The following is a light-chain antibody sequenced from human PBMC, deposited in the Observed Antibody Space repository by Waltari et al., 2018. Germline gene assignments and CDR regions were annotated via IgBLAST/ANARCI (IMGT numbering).Light chain of an antibody. CDR2: GNT. V-gene: IGLV1-40*01. Sequence: QSGLTQPPSVSGAPGQRVTISCTRSSSNIGAGYDVNWYQLLPGTAPKVLIYGNTNRPSGVPDRFSGSKSGTSASLAITGLQAEDEADYYCQSYDNSLNSVFGGGTKLTVL. CDR1: SSNIGAGYD. J-gene: IGLJ2*01. CDR3: QSYDNSLNSV.